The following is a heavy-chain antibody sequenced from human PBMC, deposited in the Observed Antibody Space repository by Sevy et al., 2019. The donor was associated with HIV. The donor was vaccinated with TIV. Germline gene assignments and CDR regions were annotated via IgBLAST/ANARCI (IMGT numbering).Heavy chain of an antibody. CDR2: ISWNSANI. D-gene: IGHD3-9*01. V-gene: IGHV3-9*01. Sequence: GGSLRLSCAASGFTFDNYAMHWVRQAPGKGLEWVSGISWNSANIDYAGSVKGRFTISRDNAKSSLYLQMNSLRPEDTALYYCAKDPRPGGNFLYFELGGQGTLVTVSS. CDR1: GFTFDNYA. J-gene: IGHJ4*02. CDR3: AKDPRPGGNFLYFEL.